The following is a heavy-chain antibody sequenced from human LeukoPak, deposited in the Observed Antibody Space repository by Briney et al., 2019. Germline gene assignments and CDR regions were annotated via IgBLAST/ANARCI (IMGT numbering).Heavy chain of an antibody. J-gene: IGHJ6*02. Sequence: PSETLSLTCSVSGGXISSYYCSWIRQPPGKGLEWIGYIYDSGSTNYNPSLKSRVTISVDTSKNQFSLKLSSVTAADTAVYYCARGGSGYDSFYYYGMDVWGQGTTVTVSS. CDR3: ARGGSGYDSFYYYGMDV. V-gene: IGHV4-59*01. CDR1: GGXISSYY. CDR2: IYDSGST. D-gene: IGHD5-12*01.